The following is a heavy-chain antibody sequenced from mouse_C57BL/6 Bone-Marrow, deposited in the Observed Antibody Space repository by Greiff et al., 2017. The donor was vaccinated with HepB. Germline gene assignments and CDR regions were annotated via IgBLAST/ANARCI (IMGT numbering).Heavy chain of an antibody. CDR1: GFTFSDYG. CDR3: ARHGNYLFDY. Sequence: EVHLVESGGGLVQPGGSLKLSCAASGFTFSDYGMAWVRQAPRKGPEWVAFISNLAYSIYYADTVTGRFTISRENAKNTLYLEMSSLRSEDTAMYYCARHGNYLFDYWGQGTTLTVSS. D-gene: IGHD2-1*01. V-gene: IGHV5-15*01. J-gene: IGHJ2*01. CDR2: ISNLAYSI.